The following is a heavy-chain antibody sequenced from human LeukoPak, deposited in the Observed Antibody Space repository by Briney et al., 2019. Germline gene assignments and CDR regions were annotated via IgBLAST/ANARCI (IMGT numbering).Heavy chain of an antibody. J-gene: IGHJ3*02. Sequence: SGPALVKPTQTLTLTCTFSGLSLSTSGMRVSWIRQPPGKALEWLARIDWDDDKFYSTSLKTRLTISKDTSKNQMVLTMTNMGPVDTATYYCARSYSSGWYSGLRNDAFDIWGQGTMVTVSS. CDR2: IDWDDDK. V-gene: IGHV2-70*04. CDR1: GLSLSTSGMR. CDR3: ARSYSSGWYSGLRNDAFDI. D-gene: IGHD6-19*01.